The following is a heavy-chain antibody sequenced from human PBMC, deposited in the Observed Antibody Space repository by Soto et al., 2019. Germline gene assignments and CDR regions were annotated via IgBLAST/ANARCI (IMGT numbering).Heavy chain of an antibody. V-gene: IGHV3-7*01. J-gene: IGHJ4*02. CDR1: GFTFSSYW. D-gene: IGHD5-18*01. Sequence: EVQLVESGGGLVQPGGSLRLSCAASGFTFSSYWMSWVRQAPGKGLEWVANIKQDGSEKYYVDSVKGRFTISRDNAKNSLYLQMNSLRAEDTAVYYCAGGLGIQLYPNYFDYWGQGTLVTVSS. CDR3: AGGLGIQLYPNYFDY. CDR2: IKQDGSEK.